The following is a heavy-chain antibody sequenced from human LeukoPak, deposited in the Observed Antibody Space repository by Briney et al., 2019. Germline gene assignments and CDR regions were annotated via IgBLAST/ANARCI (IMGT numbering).Heavy chain of an antibody. CDR2: TWYDGSNK. V-gene: IGHV3-33*06. CDR3: AKGPGDYDSSGYYVDY. J-gene: IGHJ4*02. CDR1: VFTCSSYG. Sequence: GRCLRLSCAESVFTCSSYGMHWVCHALEKRVESASVTWYDGSNKYYADSVKGRFTISRDNSKKTLYLQMNSLRAEDTAVYYCAKGPGDYDSSGYYVDYWGQGTLVNVSS. D-gene: IGHD3-22*01.